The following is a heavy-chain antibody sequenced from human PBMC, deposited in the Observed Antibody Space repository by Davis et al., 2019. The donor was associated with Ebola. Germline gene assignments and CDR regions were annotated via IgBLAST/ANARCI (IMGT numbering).Heavy chain of an antibody. Sequence: PGGSLRLSCAASGFTFSSYGMHWVRQAPGKGLEWVAVIWYDGSNKYYADSVKGRFTISRDNSKNTLYLQMNSLRAEDTAVYYCAKDLGSLGYSPLDSWGQGTLVTVSS. CDR2: IWYDGSNK. D-gene: IGHD7-27*01. V-gene: IGHV3-33*06. J-gene: IGHJ4*02. CDR3: AKDLGSLGYSPLDS. CDR1: GFTFSSYG.